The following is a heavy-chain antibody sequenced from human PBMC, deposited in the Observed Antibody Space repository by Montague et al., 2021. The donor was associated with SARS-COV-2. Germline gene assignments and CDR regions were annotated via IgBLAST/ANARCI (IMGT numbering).Heavy chain of an antibody. D-gene: IGHD3-10*01. CDR3: ARGARQGYGFRLGSFDS. CDR2: INHSGST. J-gene: IGHJ4*02. Sequence: SETLSLTCAVYGGSFNGYYWNWIRQPPGKGLEWIGEINHSGSTNYNPSLKSRVTMSVDTPKNQFSLKLSSVTAADTAVYYCARGARQGYGFRLGSFDSWGQGTLVTVSS. CDR1: GGSFNGYY. V-gene: IGHV4-34*01.